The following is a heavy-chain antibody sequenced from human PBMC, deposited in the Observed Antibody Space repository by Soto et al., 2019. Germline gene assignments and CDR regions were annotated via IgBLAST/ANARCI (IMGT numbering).Heavy chain of an antibody. Sequence: QVQLQDSGPGLVKPSETMSLTCTISGDSINNYFGNWIRQTPGKGLEWIGYISYSGSTSYSPSLQSRVTISSDKSKNHFSLKLSSATAADTAVYYFARARQRDTGRGLDVWGQGTTVTVSS. CDR3: ARARQRDTGRGLDV. D-gene: IGHD5-18*01. CDR1: GDSINNYF. V-gene: IGHV4-59*01. J-gene: IGHJ6*02. CDR2: ISYSGST.